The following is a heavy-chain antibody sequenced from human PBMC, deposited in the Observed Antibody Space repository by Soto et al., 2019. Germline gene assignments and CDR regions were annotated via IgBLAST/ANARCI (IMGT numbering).Heavy chain of an antibody. CDR3: ARGSYYDFWSGYYQGHAFDI. CDR1: GGSFSGYY. D-gene: IGHD3-3*01. CDR2: INHSGST. V-gene: IGHV4-34*01. Sequence: SETLSLTCAVYGGSFSGYYWSWIRQPPGKGPEWIGEINHSGSTNYNPSLKSRVTISVDTSKNQFSLKLSSVTAADTAVYYCARGSYYDFWSGYYQGHAFDIWGQGTMVTVSS. J-gene: IGHJ3*02.